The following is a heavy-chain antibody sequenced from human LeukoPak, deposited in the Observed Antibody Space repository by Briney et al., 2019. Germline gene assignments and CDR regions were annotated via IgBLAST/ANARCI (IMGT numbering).Heavy chain of an antibody. CDR2: INHSGST. V-gene: IGHV4-34*01. Sequence: SETLSLTCTVSGGSISSHFWSWIRQPPGKGLEWIGEINHSGSTNYNPSLKSRVTISVDTSKNQFSLKLSSVTAADTAVYYCARVDTRGAFDIWGQGTMVTVSS. CDR3: ARVDTRGAFDI. J-gene: IGHJ3*02. CDR1: GGSISSHF. D-gene: IGHD5-18*01.